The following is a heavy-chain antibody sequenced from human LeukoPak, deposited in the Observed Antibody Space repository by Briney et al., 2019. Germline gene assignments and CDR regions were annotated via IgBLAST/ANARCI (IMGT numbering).Heavy chain of an antibody. CDR2: IYHSGST. CDR1: GYSISTGYY. J-gene: IGHJ4*02. D-gene: IGHD6-19*01. Sequence: SETLSLTCAVSGYSISTGYYWGWIRQPPGKGLEWIGSIYHSGSTYYNPSLKSRVTISVDTSKNQFSLKLSSVTAADTAVYYCARLRAVAALGDYWGQGTLVTVSS. V-gene: IGHV4-38-2*01. CDR3: ARLRAVAALGDY.